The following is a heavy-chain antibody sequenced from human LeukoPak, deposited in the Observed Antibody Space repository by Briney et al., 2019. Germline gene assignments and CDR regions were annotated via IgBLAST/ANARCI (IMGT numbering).Heavy chain of an antibody. V-gene: IGHV3-48*04. CDR2: ISSSSRTK. J-gene: IGHJ4*02. D-gene: IGHD1-26*01. CDR3: ASQSSGSSTRAPDI. CDR1: GFTFSSYW. Sequence: GGSLRLSCAASGFTFSSYWMSWVRQTPGKGLEWVSYISSSSRTKYYADSVKGRFIISRDNANNSLYLQMNSLRAEDTALYYCASQSSGSSTRAPDIWGQGTLVTVSS.